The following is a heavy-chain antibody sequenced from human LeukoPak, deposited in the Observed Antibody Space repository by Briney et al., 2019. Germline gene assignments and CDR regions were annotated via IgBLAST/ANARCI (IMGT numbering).Heavy chain of an antibody. CDR2: FDPEDGET. D-gene: IGHD3-9*01. V-gene: IGHV1-24*01. J-gene: IGHJ3*02. CDR1: GYTLTELS. Sequence: ASVKVSCKVSGYTLTELSMHWVRQAPGKGLEWMGGFDPEDGETIYAQKFQGRVTMTEDTSTDTAYMELSSLRSEDTAVYYCATDGGPTYYDILTGYYPAAFDIWGQGTMVTVSS. CDR3: ATDGGPTYYDILTGYYPAAFDI.